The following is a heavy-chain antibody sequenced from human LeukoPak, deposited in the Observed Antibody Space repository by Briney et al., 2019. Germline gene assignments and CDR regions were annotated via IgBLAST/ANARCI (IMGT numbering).Heavy chain of an antibody. V-gene: IGHV4-59*01. D-gene: IGHD6-19*01. J-gene: IGHJ4*02. CDR1: GGSISTYY. CDR3: ARDERSDTSGWHLGY. CDR2: IYHSGIT. Sequence: SSETLSLTCTVSGGSISTYYWSWIRQPPGKGLEWIGFIYHSGITNYNPSLKSRVTISVDTSKNQFSLNLSSVTAADTAVYYCARDERSDTSGWHLGYWGQGTLVTVSS.